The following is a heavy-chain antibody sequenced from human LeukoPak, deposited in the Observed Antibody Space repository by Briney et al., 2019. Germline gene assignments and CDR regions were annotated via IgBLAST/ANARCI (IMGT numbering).Heavy chain of an antibody. V-gene: IGHV4-59*01. CDR1: GGSISSYY. D-gene: IGHD4/OR15-4a*01. CDR2: IYYSGST. CDR3: ARESGLRDFDY. J-gene: IGHJ4*02. Sequence: SETLSLTCTVSGGSISSYYWSRIRQPPGKGLEWIGYIYYSGSTNYNPSLKSRVTISVDTSKNQFSLKLSSVTAADTAVYYCARESGLRDFDYWGQGTLVTVSS.